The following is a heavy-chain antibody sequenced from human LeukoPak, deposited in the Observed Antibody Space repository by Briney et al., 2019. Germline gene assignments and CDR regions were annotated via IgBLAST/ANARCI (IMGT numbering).Heavy chain of an antibody. Sequence: KPSEPLSLTCAVYGGSFSAYYWSWIRQPAGNGLEWIGEINHSGSTNYNPSLKSRVTLSVDTSKSQFSLKLSSVTAADTAVYYCARVGYYDSSGYYDFDYWGQGTLVTVSS. CDR3: ARVGYYDSSGYYDFDY. V-gene: IGHV4-34*01. CDR1: GGSFSAYY. D-gene: IGHD3-22*01. J-gene: IGHJ4*02. CDR2: INHSGST.